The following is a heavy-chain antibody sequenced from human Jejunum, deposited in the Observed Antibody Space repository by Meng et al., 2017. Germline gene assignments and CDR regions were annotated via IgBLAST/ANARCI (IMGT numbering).Heavy chain of an antibody. D-gene: IGHD6-19*01. J-gene: IGHJ5*02. Sequence: VGSGGGVVHPERALRPLSTASGLTLSTHGVHWVRQAPGKGLEWVAMRSYDGNSKYYVDSVQGRFTISRDSSKNTLYLEMNSLRAEDTAVYYCARDWGSSGWYNWFDPWGQGTLVTVSS. CDR3: ARDWGSSGWYNWFDP. CDR1: GLTLSTHG. V-gene: IGHV3-30*19. CDR2: RSYDGNSK.